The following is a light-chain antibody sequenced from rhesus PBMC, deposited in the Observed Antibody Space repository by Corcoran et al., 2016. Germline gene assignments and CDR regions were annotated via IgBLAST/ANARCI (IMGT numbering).Light chain of an antibody. Sequence: DIQMTQSPSSLSASVGDRVTITCRASQAITNDLAWYQQKPGETPKLLIYEASSLQSGIPSRFSGNGSGTDFTLTISSLQSEDFATYYCQHYYAPPWTFGQGTKVEIK. CDR1: QAITND. CDR3: QHYYAPPWT. V-gene: IGKV1S17*01. CDR2: EAS. J-gene: IGKJ1*01.